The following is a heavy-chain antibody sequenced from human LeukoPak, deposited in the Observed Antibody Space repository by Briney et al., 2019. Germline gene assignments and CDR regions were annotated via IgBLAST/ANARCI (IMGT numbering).Heavy chain of an antibody. D-gene: IGHD3-10*01. CDR2: INHSGST. J-gene: IGHJ5*02. V-gene: IGHV4-39*07. CDR3: ARGPKGGYYGSGSYWRINNWFDP. CDR1: GGSISSSSYY. Sequence: SETLSLTCTVSGGSISSSSYYWGWIRQPPGKGLEWIGEINHSGSTNYNPSLKSRVTISVDTSKNQFSLKLSSVTAADTAVYYCARGPKGGYYGSGSYWRINNWFDPWGQGALVTVSS.